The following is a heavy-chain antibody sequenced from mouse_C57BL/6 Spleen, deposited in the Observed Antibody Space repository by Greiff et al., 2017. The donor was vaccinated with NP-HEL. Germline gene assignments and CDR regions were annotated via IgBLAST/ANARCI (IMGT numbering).Heavy chain of an antibody. J-gene: IGHJ1*03. D-gene: IGHD2-1*01. CDR2: INYDGSST. CDR3: ARSRYGNHWYFDV. V-gene: IGHV5-16*01. Sequence: EVQLVESEGGLVQPGSSMKLSCTASGFTFSDYYMAWVRQVPEKGLEWVANINYDGSSTYYLDSLKSRFIISRDNAKNILYLQMSSLKSEDTATYYCARSRYGNHWYFDVWGTGTTVTVSS. CDR1: GFTFSDYY.